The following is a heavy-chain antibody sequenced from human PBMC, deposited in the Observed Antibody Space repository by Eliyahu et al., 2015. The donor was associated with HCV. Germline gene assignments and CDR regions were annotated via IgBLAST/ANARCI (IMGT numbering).Heavy chain of an antibody. CDR1: GGSXTPYY. CDR3: ASGGGGIAVTGTGGWFDP. V-gene: IGHV4-59*01. J-gene: IGHJ5*02. Sequence: QVQLQESGPGLVKPSETLSLTCTVSGGSXTPYYXSWIRQPPGKGLEWIGYIHYSGSTNYNPSLKSRVTISVDTSKNQFSLNLTSVTAEDTAMYYCASGGGGIAVTGTGGWFDPWGQGTLVTVSS. D-gene: IGHD6-19*01. CDR2: IHYSGST.